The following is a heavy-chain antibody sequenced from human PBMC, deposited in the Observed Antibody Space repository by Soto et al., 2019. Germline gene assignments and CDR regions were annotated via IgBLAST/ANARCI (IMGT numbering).Heavy chain of an antibody. CDR3: AKEIAYYDSSGYFFLAAFDI. Sequence: GGSLRLSCAASGFTFSSYAMSWVRQAPGKGLEWVSAISGSGGSTYYADSVKGRFTISRDNSKNTLYLQMNSLRAEDTAVYYCAKEIAYYDSSGYFFLAAFDIWGQGTMVTVSS. CDR1: GFTFSSYA. CDR2: ISGSGGST. J-gene: IGHJ3*02. V-gene: IGHV3-23*01. D-gene: IGHD3-22*01.